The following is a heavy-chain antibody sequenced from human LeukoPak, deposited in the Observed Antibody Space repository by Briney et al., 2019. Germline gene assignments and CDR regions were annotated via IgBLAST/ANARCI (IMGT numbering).Heavy chain of an antibody. CDR3: ARGPVIYCSGGSCYPFDY. D-gene: IGHD2-15*01. Sequence: SVKVSCKASGGTFSSYAISWVRQAPGQGLEWMGGIIPIFGTANYAQKFQGRVTITADKSTSTAYMELSSLRSEDTAVYYCARGPVIYCSGGSCYPFDYWGQGTLVTVSS. J-gene: IGHJ4*02. CDR1: GGTFSSYA. V-gene: IGHV1-69*06. CDR2: IIPIFGTA.